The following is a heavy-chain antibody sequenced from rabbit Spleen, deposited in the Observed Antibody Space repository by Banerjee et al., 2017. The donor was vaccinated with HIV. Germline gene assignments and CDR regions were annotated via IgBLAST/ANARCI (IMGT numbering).Heavy chain of an antibody. CDR2: INTYTARP. CDR3: ARDLASVVGWNFNL. CDR1: GFSFSDRDV. D-gene: IGHD3-1*01. J-gene: IGHJ4*01. Sequence: QSLEESGGDLVKPGASLTLTCKASGFSFSDRDVMCWVRQAPGKGLQWIACINTYTARPVYATWAKGRFTISRTSSTTVTLQMTSLTAADTATYFCARDLASVVGWNFNLWGQGTLVTVS. V-gene: IGHV1S40*01.